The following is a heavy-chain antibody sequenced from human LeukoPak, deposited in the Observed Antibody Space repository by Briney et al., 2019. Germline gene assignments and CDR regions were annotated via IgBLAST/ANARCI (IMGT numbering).Heavy chain of an antibody. Sequence: SETLSLTCAVSGGSISSSNWWSWVRQPPGKGLEWIGEIYHSGSTNYNPSLKSRVTISVDKSKNQFSLKLSSVTAADTAVYYCARVRYSSSWYPGHYYYYYGMDVWGQGTTVTVSS. CDR1: GGSISSSNW. CDR3: ARVRYSSSWYPGHYYYYYGMDV. J-gene: IGHJ6*02. CDR2: IYHSGST. V-gene: IGHV4-4*02. D-gene: IGHD6-13*01.